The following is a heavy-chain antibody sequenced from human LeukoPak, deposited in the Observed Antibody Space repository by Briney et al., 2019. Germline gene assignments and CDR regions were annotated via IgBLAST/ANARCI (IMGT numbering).Heavy chain of an antibody. CDR3: ATRGRGFDWFDP. V-gene: IGHV1-24*01. J-gene: IGHJ5*02. D-gene: IGHD3-10*01. Sequence: KVSCKVSGYTLTELSMHWVRQAPGKGLEWMGGFDPEDGETIYAQKFQGRVTMTEDTSTDTAYMELSSLRSEDTAVYYCATRGRGFDWFDPRGQGTLVTVSS. CDR2: FDPEDGET. CDR1: GYTLTELS.